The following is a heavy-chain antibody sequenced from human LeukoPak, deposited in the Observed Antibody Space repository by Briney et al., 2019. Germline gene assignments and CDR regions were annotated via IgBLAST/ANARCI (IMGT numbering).Heavy chain of an antibody. CDR1: GGSFSGYY. D-gene: IGHD3-16*02. CDR3: ARGMITFGGVIVQDAHYFDY. V-gene: IGHV4-59*01. Sequence: PSETLSLTCAVYGGSFSGYYWSWIRQPPGKGLEWIGYIYYSGSTNYNPSLKSRVTISVDTSKNQFSLKLSSVTAADTAVYYCARGMITFGGVIVQDAHYFDYWGQGTLVTVSS. CDR2: IYYSGST. J-gene: IGHJ4*02.